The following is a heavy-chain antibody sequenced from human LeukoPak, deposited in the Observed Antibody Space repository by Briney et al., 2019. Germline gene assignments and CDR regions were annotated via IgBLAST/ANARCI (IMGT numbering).Heavy chain of an antibody. J-gene: IGHJ3*02. CDR2: IYPGDSDT. CDR3: ARGYCSGGTCYFDAFDI. Sequence: GESLKISCKGSGYSFTSYWIGWVRQMPGKGLEWMGTIYPGDSDTRYSPSFQGQVTISADKSISTAYLQWSSLKASDTAMYYCARGYCSGGTCYFDAFDIWGQGTMVTVSS. CDR1: GYSFTSYW. V-gene: IGHV5-51*01. D-gene: IGHD2-15*01.